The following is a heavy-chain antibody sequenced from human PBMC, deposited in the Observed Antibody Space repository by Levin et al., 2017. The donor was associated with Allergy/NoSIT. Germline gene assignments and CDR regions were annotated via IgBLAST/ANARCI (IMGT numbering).Heavy chain of an antibody. J-gene: IGHJ6*02. CDR3: ARDPGVAGFDYYYYGMDV. CDR2: ISAYNGNT. CDR1: GYTFTSHG. Sequence: ASVKVSCKASGYTFTSHGISWVRQAPGQGLEWMGWISAYNGNTNYAQKLQGRVTMTTDTSTSTAYMELRSLRSDDTAVYYCARDPGVAGFDYYYYGMDVWGQGTTVTVSS. V-gene: IGHV1-18*01. D-gene: IGHD6-19*01.